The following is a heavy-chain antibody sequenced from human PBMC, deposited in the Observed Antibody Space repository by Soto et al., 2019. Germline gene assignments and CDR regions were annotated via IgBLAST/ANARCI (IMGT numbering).Heavy chain of an antibody. Sequence: PGGSLRLSCAASGFTFSSYAMHWVRQAPGKGLEWVAVISYDGSNKYYADSVKGRFTISRDNSKNTLYLQMNSLRAEDTAVYYCARESSSYYDSSGYDFDYWGQGTLVTVSS. CDR2: ISYDGSNK. V-gene: IGHV3-30-3*01. D-gene: IGHD3-22*01. CDR3: ARESSSYYDSSGYDFDY. J-gene: IGHJ4*02. CDR1: GFTFSSYA.